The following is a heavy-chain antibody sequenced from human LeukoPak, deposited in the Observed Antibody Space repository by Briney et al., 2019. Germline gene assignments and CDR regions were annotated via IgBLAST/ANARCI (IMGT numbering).Heavy chain of an antibody. V-gene: IGHV1-8*02. Sequence: GASVKVSCKASGGTFSSYAINWVRQATGQGLEWMGWMNPNSGNTGYAQKFQGRVTMTRNTSISTAYMELSSLRSEDTAVYYCAGSIAAAGTFDYWGQGTLVTVSS. CDR1: GGTFSSYA. D-gene: IGHD6-13*01. CDR3: AGSIAAAGTFDY. CDR2: MNPNSGNT. J-gene: IGHJ4*02.